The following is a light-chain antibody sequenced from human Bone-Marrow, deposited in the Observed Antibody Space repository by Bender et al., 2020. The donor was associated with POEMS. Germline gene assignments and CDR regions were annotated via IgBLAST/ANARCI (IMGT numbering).Light chain of an antibody. CDR1: ELGDKF. Sequence: SYELTQPPSVSVSPGQTSTITCSGDELGDKFASWYQQRPGQSPVLVIYLNNRRPAGIPERFPGSNSRNTATLTISGTQTVDEADYYCQAWDSDTVLFGGGTKLAVL. CDR2: LNN. V-gene: IGLV3-1*01. J-gene: IGLJ3*02. CDR3: QAWDSDTVL.